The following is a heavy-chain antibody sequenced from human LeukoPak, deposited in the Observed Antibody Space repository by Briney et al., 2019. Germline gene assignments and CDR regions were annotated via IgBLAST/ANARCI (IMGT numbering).Heavy chain of an antibody. V-gene: IGHV4-31*03. CDR1: GGSISSGGYY. CDR2: IYYSGST. J-gene: IGHJ4*02. CDR3: ARARVWSPNSAGYFDY. D-gene: IGHD3-10*01. Sequence: TLSLTCTVSGGSISSGGYYWSWIRQHPGKGLEWIGYIYYSGSTYYNPPLKSRVTISVDTSKNQFSLKLSSVTAADTAVYYCARARVWSPNSAGYFDYWGQGTLVTVSS.